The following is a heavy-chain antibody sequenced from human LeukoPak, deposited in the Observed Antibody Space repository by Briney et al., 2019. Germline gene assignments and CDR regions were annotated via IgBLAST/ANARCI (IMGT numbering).Heavy chain of an antibody. CDR3: ARRTYGSGSYYFDY. Sequence: IIYPGDSDTRYSPSFQGQVTISADKSISTAYLQWSSLKASDTAMYYCARRTYGSGSYYFDYWGQGTLVTVSS. CDR2: IYPGDSDT. J-gene: IGHJ4*02. D-gene: IGHD3-10*01. V-gene: IGHV5-51*01.